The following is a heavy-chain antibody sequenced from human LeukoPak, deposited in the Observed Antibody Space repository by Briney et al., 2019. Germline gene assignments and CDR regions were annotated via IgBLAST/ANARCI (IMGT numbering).Heavy chain of an antibody. D-gene: IGHD7-27*01. CDR2: ISGSGGDT. CDR3: AKAPATGEGYYFYYMDV. CDR1: GLTFSSYA. V-gene: IGHV3-23*01. Sequence: GALRLSCAASGLTFSSYAVSWVRQAPGKGPEGVSSISGSGGDTYYADSVKGRFTISRDNSKNTLYLQMNSLRAEDTAVYYCAKAPATGEGYYFYYMDVWGKGTTVTVSS. J-gene: IGHJ6*03.